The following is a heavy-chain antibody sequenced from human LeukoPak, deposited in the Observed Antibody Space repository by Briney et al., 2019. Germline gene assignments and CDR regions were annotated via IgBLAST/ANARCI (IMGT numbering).Heavy chain of an antibody. CDR2: TYYSGST. V-gene: IGHV4-59*01. CDR1: GGSISSYY. Sequence: PSETLFLTCTVSGGSISSYYWSWIRQPPGKGLEWIGYTYYSGSTNYNPSLKSRVTISVDTSKNQFSLKLSSVTAADTAVYYCARAGWQEETFDYWGQGTLVTVSS. D-gene: IGHD5-24*01. J-gene: IGHJ4*02. CDR3: ARAGWQEETFDY.